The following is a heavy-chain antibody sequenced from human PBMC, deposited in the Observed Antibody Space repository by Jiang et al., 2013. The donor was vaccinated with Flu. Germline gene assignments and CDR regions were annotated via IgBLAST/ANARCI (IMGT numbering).Heavy chain of an antibody. V-gene: IGHV3-30*18. Sequence: GRSLRLSCAASGFTFSSYGMHWVRQAPGKGLEWVAVISYDGSNKYYADSVKGRFTISRDNSKNTLYLQMNSLRAEDTAVYYCAKDLSVVVPAARYYYYYMDVWGKGTTVTVSS. D-gene: IGHD2-2*01. J-gene: IGHJ6*03. CDR1: GFTFSSYG. CDR2: ISYDGSNK. CDR3: AKDLSVVVPAARYYYYYMDV.